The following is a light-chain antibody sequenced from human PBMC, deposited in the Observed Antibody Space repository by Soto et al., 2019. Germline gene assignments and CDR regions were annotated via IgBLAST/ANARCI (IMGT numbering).Light chain of an antibody. CDR2: AAS. V-gene: IGKV3-20*01. Sequence: ETVLTQSPGSLSLSPGERATLSCRASQSVYSSYLAWYQQKPGQAPRLLIYAASSRATGIPDRFSGGGSGTDFTLTISRLEPEDFAVYYCQYNGAPYTFGQGTKLEIK. J-gene: IGKJ2*01. CDR1: QSVYSSY. CDR3: QYNGAPYT.